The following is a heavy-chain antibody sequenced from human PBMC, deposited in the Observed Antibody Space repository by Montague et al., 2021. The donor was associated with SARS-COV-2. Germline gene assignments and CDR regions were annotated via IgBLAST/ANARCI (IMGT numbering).Heavy chain of an antibody. Sequence: SETLSLTCAVSGDSMSSNNWWTWVRQSPGKGLEWIGEIHHIVGINYNPSLKSRVSISVDKSRNQFSLNLNSVTAADTAFYYCATVFGGCSATSCYLYNWGRGTLVTVSS. D-gene: IGHD2-2*01. CDR2: IHHIVGI. CDR3: ATVFGGCSATSCYLYN. V-gene: IGHV4-4*02. J-gene: IGHJ4*02. CDR1: GDSMSSNNW.